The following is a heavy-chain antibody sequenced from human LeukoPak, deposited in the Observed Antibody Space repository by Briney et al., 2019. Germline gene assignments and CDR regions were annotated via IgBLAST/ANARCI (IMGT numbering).Heavy chain of an antibody. CDR3: ARAYCSSTSCYTSSTRYYYYMDV. V-gene: IGHV4-4*07. D-gene: IGHD2-2*02. Sequence: SETLSLTCTVSGGSISRYYWIWIRQPAGKGLEYIGRIYSSGSTNYNPSLKSRVTMSVDTSKNQFSLKLSSVTAADTAMYYCARAYCSSTSCYTSSTRYYYYMDVWGKGTTVTVSS. CDR1: GGSISRYY. CDR2: IYSSGST. J-gene: IGHJ6*03.